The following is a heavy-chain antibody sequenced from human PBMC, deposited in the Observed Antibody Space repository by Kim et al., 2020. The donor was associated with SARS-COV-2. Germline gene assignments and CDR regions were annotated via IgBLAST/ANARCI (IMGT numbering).Heavy chain of an antibody. Sequence: GGSLRLSCAASGFTFSSYAMSWVRQAPGKGLEWVSAISGSGGSTYYADSVKGRFTISRDNSKNTLYLQMNSLRAEDTAVYYCARSPPATVVARGPGPEYFQHWGQGTLVTVSS. V-gene: IGHV3-23*01. CDR2: ISGSGGST. D-gene: IGHD2-15*01. J-gene: IGHJ1*01. CDR3: ARSPPATVVARGPGPEYFQH. CDR1: GFTFSSYA.